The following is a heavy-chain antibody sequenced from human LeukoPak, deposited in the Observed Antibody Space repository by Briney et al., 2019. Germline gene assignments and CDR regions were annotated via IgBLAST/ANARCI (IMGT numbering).Heavy chain of an antibody. CDR1: GFTFDDYA. CDR2: ISWNSGSI. J-gene: IGHJ4*02. V-gene: IGHV3-9*01. Sequence: GGSLRLSCAASGFTFDDYAMHWVRQAPGKGPEWVSSISWNSGSIGYADSVKGRFTISRDNAKNSLYLQMNSLRAEDTALYYCAKGSYYASGSYYASYFDYWGQGTLVTVSS. D-gene: IGHD3-10*01. CDR3: AKGSYYASGSYYASYFDY.